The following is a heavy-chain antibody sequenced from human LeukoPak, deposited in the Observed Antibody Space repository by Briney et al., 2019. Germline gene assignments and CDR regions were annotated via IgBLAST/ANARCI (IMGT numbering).Heavy chain of an antibody. D-gene: IGHD6-6*01. CDR3: ARGLASLAYGHHRRYLSYYFDY. CDR2: IYYSGST. Sequence: PSETLSLTCTVSGGSISSGDYYWSWIRQPPGKGLEWVGYIYYSGSTYYNPSLKSRVTISVDTSKNQFSLKLSSVTAADTAVYYCARGLASLAYGHHRRYLSYYFDYWGQGTLVTVSS. CDR1: GGSISSGDYY. J-gene: IGHJ4*02. V-gene: IGHV4-30-4*08.